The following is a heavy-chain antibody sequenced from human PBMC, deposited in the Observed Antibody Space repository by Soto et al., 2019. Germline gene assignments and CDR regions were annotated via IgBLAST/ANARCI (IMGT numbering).Heavy chain of an antibody. CDR3: ASVSNGDYVAFDI. V-gene: IGHV4-39*01. CDR1: GGSISSSSYY. J-gene: IGHJ3*02. D-gene: IGHD4-17*01. Sequence: SETLSLTCTVSGGSISSSSYYWGWIRQPPGKGLEWIGSIYYSGSTYYNPSLKSRVTISVDTSKNQFSLKLSSVTAADTAVYYCASVSNGDYVAFDIWGQGTMVTVSS. CDR2: IYYSGST.